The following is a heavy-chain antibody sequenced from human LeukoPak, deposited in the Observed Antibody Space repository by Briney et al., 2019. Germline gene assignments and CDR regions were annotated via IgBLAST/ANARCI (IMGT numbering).Heavy chain of an antibody. J-gene: IGHJ4*02. V-gene: IGHV4-34*12. D-gene: IGHD5-24*01. Sequence: SETLSLTCAVYGGSFSGHYWSWIRQPPEKGLEWIGEIIQSGSTNYNPSLKSRVHISVDTSKNQFSLNLSSVTAADTAVYYCARRVRFGDGWVFDSWGQGTLVTVSS. CDR3: ARRVRFGDGWVFDS. CDR1: GGSFSGHY. CDR2: IIQSGST.